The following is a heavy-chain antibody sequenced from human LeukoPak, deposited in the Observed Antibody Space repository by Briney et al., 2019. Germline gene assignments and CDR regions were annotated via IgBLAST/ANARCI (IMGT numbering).Heavy chain of an antibody. CDR1: GFTFSSYG. Sequence: PGRSLRLSCAASGFTFSSYGMHWVRQVPGKGLVWVARINPGGSSITYADSVKGRFTISRDNAKNTPYLQMDSLRAEDTGVYYCARSNQADDYWGQGTLVTVSS. D-gene: IGHD1-14*01. CDR3: ARSNQADDY. V-gene: IGHV3-74*01. CDR2: INPGGSSI. J-gene: IGHJ4*02.